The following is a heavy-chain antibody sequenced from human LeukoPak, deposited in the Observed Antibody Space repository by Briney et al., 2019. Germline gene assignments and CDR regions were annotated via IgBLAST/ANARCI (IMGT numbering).Heavy chain of an antibody. CDR2: INHSGNT. CDR1: GWSFSSYY. CDR3: ASKYNFGEN. D-gene: IGHD1-1*01. V-gene: IGHV4-34*01. J-gene: IGHJ4*02. Sequence: SETLSLTCAVYGWSFSSYYWSWIRQPPGEGLEWIGEINHSGNTYYNPTLKSRVTISVDTSKNQFSLELNSVTAADTAVYYCASKYNFGENWGQGTLVTVSS.